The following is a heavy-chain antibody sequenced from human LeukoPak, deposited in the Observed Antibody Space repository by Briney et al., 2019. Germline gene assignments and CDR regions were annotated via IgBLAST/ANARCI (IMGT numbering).Heavy chain of an antibody. CDR1: GFTFSSYS. Sequence: GGSLRLSCAASGFTFSSYSMNWVRQAPGKGLEWVSSISSSSSYIYYADSVKGRFTISRDNARNSLYLQMNSLRAEDSAVYYCARGSGNEIDYWGQGTLVTVSS. J-gene: IGHJ4*02. V-gene: IGHV3-21*01. D-gene: IGHD1-14*01. CDR2: ISSSSSYI. CDR3: ARGSGNEIDY.